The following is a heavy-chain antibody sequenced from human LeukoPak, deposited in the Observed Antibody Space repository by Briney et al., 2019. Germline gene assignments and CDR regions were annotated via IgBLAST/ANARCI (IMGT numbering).Heavy chain of an antibody. CDR1: GGSFSGCY. D-gene: IGHD3-22*01. CDR2: INHSGST. Sequence: ASETLSLTCAVYGGSFSGCYWSWIRQPPGKGLEWIGEINHSGSTNYNPSLKSRVTISVDTSKNQFSLKLSSVTAADTAVYYCARGVYYDSGIDYWGQGTLVTVSS. V-gene: IGHV4-34*01. CDR3: ARGVYYDSGIDY. J-gene: IGHJ4*02.